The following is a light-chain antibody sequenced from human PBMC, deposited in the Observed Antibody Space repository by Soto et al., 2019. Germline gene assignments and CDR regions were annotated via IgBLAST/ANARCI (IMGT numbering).Light chain of an antibody. J-gene: IGKJ1*01. Sequence: EIVLTQSPGTLSLSPGARATLSCRASQSVSNTYLDWYQQKPGQAPRLLIYGASTRATGIPDRFSGSGSGIDFTLTISRLEPEDFAVYYCQQYGSSGTFGQGTKVEIK. CDR2: GAS. CDR1: QSVSNTY. V-gene: IGKV3-20*01. CDR3: QQYGSSGT.